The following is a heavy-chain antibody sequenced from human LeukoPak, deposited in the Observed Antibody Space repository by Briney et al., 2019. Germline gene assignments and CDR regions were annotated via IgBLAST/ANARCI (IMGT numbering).Heavy chain of an antibody. CDR1: GYTFTSYY. Sequence: ASVKVSCKASGYTFTSYYMHWMRQAPGQGPEWMGIINPRGGSTDYSQKFQDRVTMSSDTSTSTVYMELSSLRSEDTAVYFCARVGVTASTADYWGQGTLVTVSS. CDR3: ARVGVTASTADY. J-gene: IGHJ4*02. CDR2: INPRGGST. V-gene: IGHV1-46*01. D-gene: IGHD1-1*01.